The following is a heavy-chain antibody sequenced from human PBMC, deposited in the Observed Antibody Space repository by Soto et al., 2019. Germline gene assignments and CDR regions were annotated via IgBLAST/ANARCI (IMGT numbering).Heavy chain of an antibody. Sequence: LRLSCAASGFTFSGSAMHWVRQASGKGLEWVGRIRSKANSYATAYAASVKGRFTISRDDSKNTAYLQMNSLKTEDTAVYYCTRLGNSGYDRNYFDYWGQGTLVTVSS. D-gene: IGHD5-12*01. J-gene: IGHJ4*02. V-gene: IGHV3-73*01. CDR1: GFTFSGSA. CDR3: TRLGNSGYDRNYFDY. CDR2: IRSKANSYAT.